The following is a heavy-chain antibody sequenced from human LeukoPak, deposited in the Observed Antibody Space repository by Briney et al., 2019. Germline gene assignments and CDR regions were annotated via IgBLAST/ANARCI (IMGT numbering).Heavy chain of an antibody. J-gene: IGHJ5*02. CDR1: GGSISSYY. Sequence: SETLSLTCTVSGGSISSYYWSWIRQPPGKGLEWIGYIYYSGSTNYNPSLKSRVTISVDTSKNQFSLKLSSVTAADTAVYYCARADYGSGSYYHGPGDPWGQGTLVTVSS. CDR3: ARADYGSGSYYHGPGDP. D-gene: IGHD3-10*01. V-gene: IGHV4-59*01. CDR2: IYYSGST.